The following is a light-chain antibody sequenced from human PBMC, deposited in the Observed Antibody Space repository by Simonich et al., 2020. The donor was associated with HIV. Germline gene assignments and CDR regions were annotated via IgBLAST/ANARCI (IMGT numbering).Light chain of an antibody. CDR1: SSDVGGYNY. CDR2: DVH. Sequence: QSALTQPASVSGSPGQSITISCTGTSSDVGGYNYVSWYQQHPGKAPKLMIYDVHKRPSGVSNRFSGSKSGNTASLTISGLQAEDESDYYCSSYTSGITYVVFGGGTKLTVL. V-gene: IGLV2-14*03. J-gene: IGLJ2*01. CDR3: SSYTSGITYVV.